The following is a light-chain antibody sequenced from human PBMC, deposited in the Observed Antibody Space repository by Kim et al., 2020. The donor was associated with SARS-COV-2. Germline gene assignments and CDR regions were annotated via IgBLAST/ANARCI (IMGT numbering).Light chain of an antibody. CDR3: LQGKHWPKT. CDR2: QVS. J-gene: IGKJ2*01. V-gene: IGKV2-30*01. CDR1: LSHVNRDGNTY. Sequence: QPAAIACRSSLSHVNRDGNTYLNWLQQRPGQSPRRLIYQVSKRDSGVPDRFSGSGSGTDFTLKISGVEAEDVGVYYCLQGKHWPKTFGPGTKLEI.